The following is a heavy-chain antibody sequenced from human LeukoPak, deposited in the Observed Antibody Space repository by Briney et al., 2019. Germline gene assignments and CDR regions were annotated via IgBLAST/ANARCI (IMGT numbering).Heavy chain of an antibody. CDR2: MNPKSGNT. V-gene: IGHV1-8*01. J-gene: IGHJ4*02. CDR1: GYTFTSYD. CDR3: ASGSSL. Sequence: ASVTDSCKASGYTFTSYDINWVRQATGQGLEWMGWMNPKSGNTGYVQRFQGRLTMTRNTPISVAYMELSSLRSEDTAVYYCASGSSLWGQGTLVTVSS. D-gene: IGHD6-6*01.